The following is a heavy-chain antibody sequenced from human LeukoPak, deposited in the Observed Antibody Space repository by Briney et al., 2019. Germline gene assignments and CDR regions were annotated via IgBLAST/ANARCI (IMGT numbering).Heavy chain of an antibody. V-gene: IGHV4-39*07. CDR2: IYYSGST. D-gene: IGHD5-12*01. CDR1: GGSISSGSYY. J-gene: IGHJ3*02. CDR3: ARVYGAGYDFRGAFDI. Sequence: SETLSLTCTVSGGSISSGSYYWSWIRQPPGKGLEWIGTIYYSGSTNYNPSLKSRVTISVDTSKNQFSLRLSSVTAADTAVYYCARVYGAGYDFRGAFDIWGQGTMVTVSS.